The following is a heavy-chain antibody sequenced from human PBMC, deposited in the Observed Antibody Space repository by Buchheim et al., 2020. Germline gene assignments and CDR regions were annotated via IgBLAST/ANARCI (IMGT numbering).Heavy chain of an antibody. V-gene: IGHV3-30*04. CDR3: ARVGVLRFLEWLSPYYYYGMDV. Sequence: VQLLESGGHLVQPGGSLRLSCAASGFTFSSYAMHWVRQAPGKGLAWVAVISYVGSNKYYADSVKGRFTISRDNSKNTLYLQMNSLRAEDTAVYYCARVGVLRFLEWLSPYYYYGMDVWGQGTT. J-gene: IGHJ6*02. D-gene: IGHD3-3*01. CDR2: ISYVGSNK. CDR1: GFTFSSYA.